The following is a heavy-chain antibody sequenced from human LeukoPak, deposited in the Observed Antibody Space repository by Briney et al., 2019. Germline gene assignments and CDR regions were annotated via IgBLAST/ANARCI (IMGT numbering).Heavy chain of an antibody. Sequence: PSETLSLTCAVSGYSISSGYFWGWIRQPPGKGLEWIGTIYHSGTTYYNPSLKSRATTSADTSKNEFSLKLSSVTAADTAVYYCARQGGGLVIDCWGQGTLVTVSS. CDR3: ARQGGGLVIDC. J-gene: IGHJ4*02. V-gene: IGHV4-38-2*01. CDR2: IYHSGTT. CDR1: GYSISSGYF. D-gene: IGHD3/OR15-3a*01.